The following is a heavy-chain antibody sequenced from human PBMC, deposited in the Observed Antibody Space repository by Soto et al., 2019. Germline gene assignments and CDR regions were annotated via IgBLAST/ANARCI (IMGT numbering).Heavy chain of an antibody. CDR3: ARGPHISVFGVVWGLFYFDS. CDR1: GFTLSSYW. CDR2: INSDGSST. D-gene: IGHD3-3*01. J-gene: IGHJ4*02. V-gene: IGHV3-74*01. Sequence: GGSLRLSCAASGFTLSSYWMHWIRQAPGKGPVWLSRINSDGSSTTYADSVKGRLTISRDNAKNTLYLQMNSLRVKDTAVYYCARGPHISVFGVVWGLFYFDSWGQGTLVTVSS.